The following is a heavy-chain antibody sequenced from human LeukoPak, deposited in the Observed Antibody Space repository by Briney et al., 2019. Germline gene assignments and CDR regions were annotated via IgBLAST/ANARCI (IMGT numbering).Heavy chain of an antibody. CDR3: AKGSADARPYYFDY. CDR2: ISGNSVGT. D-gene: IGHD2-15*01. V-gene: IGHV3-23*01. Sequence: PGGSLRLSCAASGFTFSTYVMSWVRQAPGKGLEWVSAISGNSVGTYYADSVKGRFTISRDNSKSTLFLQLTTLRAEDTAVYYCAKGSADARPYYFDYWGQGSLITVSS. CDR1: GFTFSTYV. J-gene: IGHJ4*02.